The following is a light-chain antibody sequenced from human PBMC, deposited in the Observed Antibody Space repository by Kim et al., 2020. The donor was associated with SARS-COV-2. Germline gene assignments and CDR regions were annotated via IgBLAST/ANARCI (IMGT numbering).Light chain of an antibody. CDR2: GAS. CDR1: QSVRSN. J-gene: IGKJ4*01. V-gene: IGKV3-15*01. Sequence: VSPGERVTLSCRASQSVRSNLAWYQQKPGQAPRLLIYGASTRATGIAARFSGSGSGTEFTLTISSLQSEDSAVYYCQQYNNWPPLTFGGGTRVEI. CDR3: QQYNNWPPLT.